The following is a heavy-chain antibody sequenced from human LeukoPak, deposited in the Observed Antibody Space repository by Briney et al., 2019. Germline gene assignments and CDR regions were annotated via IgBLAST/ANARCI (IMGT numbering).Heavy chain of an antibody. D-gene: IGHD4-11*01. V-gene: IGHV3-21*01. CDR2: ISSSSSYI. CDR1: GFTFSSYS. CDR3: ARGASNYVLVGPD. J-gene: IGHJ4*02. Sequence: GGSLRLSCAASGFTFSSYSMNWVRQAPGKGLEWVSSISSSSSYIYYADSVKGRFTISRDNAKNSLYLQMNSLRAEDTAVYYCARGASNYVLVGPDWGQGTLVTVSS.